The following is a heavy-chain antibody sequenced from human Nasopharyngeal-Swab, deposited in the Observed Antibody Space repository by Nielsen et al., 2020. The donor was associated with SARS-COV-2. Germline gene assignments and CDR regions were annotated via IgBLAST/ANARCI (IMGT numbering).Heavy chain of an antibody. CDR2: ISAYNGNT. V-gene: IGHV1-18*01. J-gene: IGHJ6*02. CDR1: GYTFTSYG. D-gene: IGHD6-19*01. Sequence: ASVKVSCKASGYTFTSYGISWVRQAPGQGLEWMRWISAYNGNTNYAQKLQGRVTMTTDTSTSTAYMELRSLRSDDTAVYYCARMAVAGTWYYYYGMDVWGQGTTVTVSS. CDR3: ARMAVAGTWYYYYGMDV.